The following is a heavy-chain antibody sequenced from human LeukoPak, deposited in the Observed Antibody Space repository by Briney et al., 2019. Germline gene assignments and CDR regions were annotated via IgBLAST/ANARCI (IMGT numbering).Heavy chain of an antibody. CDR3: ARGAFQDTSGWYGIDY. CDR1: GFTFSSYW. J-gene: IGHJ4*02. CDR2: INSDGRRA. Sequence: PGGSLRLSCAASGFTFSSYWMHWVRQAPGKGLVWFSRINSDGRRATYADSVEGRFTISRDNAKNTLYLQMNSLRAEDTAVYYCARGAFQDTSGWYGIDYWGQGTLVTVSS. V-gene: IGHV3-74*01. D-gene: IGHD6-19*01.